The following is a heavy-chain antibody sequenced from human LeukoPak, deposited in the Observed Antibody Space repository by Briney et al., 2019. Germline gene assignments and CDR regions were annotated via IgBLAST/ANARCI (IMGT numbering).Heavy chain of an antibody. D-gene: IGHD2-15*01. J-gene: IGHJ4*02. V-gene: IGHV3-21*01. CDR1: GFSFSSYS. CDR2: ISSSSSYT. Sequence: PGGSLRLSCAASGFSFSSYSMKWVRQAPGKGLEWVSSISSSSSYTNYAGSVKGRFTISRDNAKNSLYLQMNSLRAEDTAIYYCARTPGFCSGGSCDYWGQGTLVTVSS. CDR3: ARTPGFCSGGSCDY.